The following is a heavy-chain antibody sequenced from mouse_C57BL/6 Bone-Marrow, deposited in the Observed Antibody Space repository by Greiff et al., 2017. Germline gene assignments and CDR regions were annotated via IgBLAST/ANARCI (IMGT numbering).Heavy chain of an antibody. V-gene: IGHV14-4*01. CDR3: TAYYYGKAMDY. CDR1: GFNIKDDY. CDR2: IDPENGDT. D-gene: IGHD1-1*01. J-gene: IGHJ4*01. Sequence: EVKLQESGAELVRPGASVKLSCTASGFNIKDDYMHWVKQRPEQGLEWIGWIDPENGDTEYASKFQGKATITADTSSNTAYLQLSSLTSEDTAVYYCTAYYYGKAMDYWGQGTSVTVSS.